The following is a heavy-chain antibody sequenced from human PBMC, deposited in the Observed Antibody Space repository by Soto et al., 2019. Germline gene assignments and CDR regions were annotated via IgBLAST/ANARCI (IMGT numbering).Heavy chain of an antibody. D-gene: IGHD2-2*01. Sequence: RESLKISCKGSGYSFTSYWIGWVRQMPGKGLEWMGIIYPGDSDTRYSPSFQGQVTISADKSISTAYLQWSSLKASDTAMYYCASHQLSRGYYYYYGMDVWGQGTTVTVSS. CDR3: ASHQLSRGYYYYYGMDV. V-gene: IGHV5-51*01. CDR2: IYPGDSDT. J-gene: IGHJ6*02. CDR1: GYSFTSYW.